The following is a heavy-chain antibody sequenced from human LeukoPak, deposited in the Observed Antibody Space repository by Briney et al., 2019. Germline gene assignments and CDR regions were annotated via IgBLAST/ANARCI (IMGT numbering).Heavy chain of an antibody. D-gene: IGHD3-16*02. Sequence: SGTLSLTCAVYGGSFSGYYWSWIRQTPGKGLEWIGEINHSGSTNYNPSLKSRVTTSVDTSKNQFSLKLSSVTAADTAVYYCARGLRSVVDYWGQGTLVTVSS. CDR3: ARGLRSVVDY. J-gene: IGHJ4*02. V-gene: IGHV4-34*01. CDR1: GGSFSGYY. CDR2: INHSGST.